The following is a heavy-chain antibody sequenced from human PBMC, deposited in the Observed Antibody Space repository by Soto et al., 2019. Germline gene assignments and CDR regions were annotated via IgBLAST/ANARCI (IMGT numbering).Heavy chain of an antibody. Sequence: EVQLVQSGAEGKKPGESLKISCKGSGYSFTSYWIGWVRQMPGKGLEWMGIIYPGDSDTRYSPSFQGQVTISADKSISTAELQWSSLKASDTARYYCARRPHRRTAADGFDYWGQGTLVTVSS. J-gene: IGHJ4*02. CDR2: IYPGDSDT. CDR1: GYSFTSYW. CDR3: ARRPHRRTAADGFDY. D-gene: IGHD6-13*01. V-gene: IGHV5-51*01.